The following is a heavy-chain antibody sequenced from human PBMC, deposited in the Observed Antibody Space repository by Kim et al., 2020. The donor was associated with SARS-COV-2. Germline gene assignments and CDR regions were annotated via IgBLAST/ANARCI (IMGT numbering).Heavy chain of an antibody. J-gene: IGHJ6*04. V-gene: IGHV3-30*18. CDR1: GFTFSSYG. Sequence: GGSLRLSCAASGFTFSSYGMHWVRQAPGKGLEWVAVISYDGSNKYYADSVKGRFTISRDNSKNTLYLQMNSLRAEDTAVYYCAKADCGGDYYYYYYYYGIDVWAKGTTVTVSS. D-gene: IGHD2-21*01. CDR3: AKADCGGDYYYYYYYYGIDV. CDR2: ISYDGSNK.